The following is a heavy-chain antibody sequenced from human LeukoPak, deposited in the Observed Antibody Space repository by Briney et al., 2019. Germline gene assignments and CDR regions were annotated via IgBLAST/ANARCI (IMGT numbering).Heavy chain of an antibody. V-gene: IGHV3-30*02. D-gene: IGHD2-2*01. CDR3: AKELYCSSTSCPRH. Sequence: GGSLRLSCAASGFTFSSYGMHWVRQAPGKGLEWVAFIRYDGSNKYYADSVKGRFTISRDNSKNTLYLQMNSLRAEDTAVYYCAKELYCSSTSCPRHRGQGTLVTVSS. CDR2: IRYDGSNK. J-gene: IGHJ4*02. CDR1: GFTFSSYG.